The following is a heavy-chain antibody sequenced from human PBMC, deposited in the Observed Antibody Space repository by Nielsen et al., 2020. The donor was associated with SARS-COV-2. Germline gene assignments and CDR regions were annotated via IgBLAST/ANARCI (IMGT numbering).Heavy chain of an antibody. CDR1: GFTFSSYA. D-gene: IGHD6-13*01. CDR2: ISYDGSNK. Sequence: GGSLRLSCAASGFTFSSYAMHWVRQAPGKGLEWVAVISYDGSNKYYADSVKGRFTISRDNSKNTLYLQMNSLRAEDTAVYYCARASGLYSSSLSGYWGQGTLVTVSS. V-gene: IGHV3-30-3*01. CDR3: ARASGLYSSSLSGY. J-gene: IGHJ4*02.